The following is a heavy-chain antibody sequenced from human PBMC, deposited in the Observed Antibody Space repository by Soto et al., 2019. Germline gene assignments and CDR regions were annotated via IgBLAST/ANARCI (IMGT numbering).Heavy chain of an antibody. CDR1: DRSFSGYY. D-gene: IGHD6-19*01. J-gene: IGHJ4*02. CDR2: INHSGST. Sequence: PSETLSLTCAVYDRSFSGYYCSWIRQPPGKEQEWIGEINHSGSTNYNPSLKSRVTISVHTSKNQIYMKLSSVTAADKAVYYCARVRVAGWYIFDYWGQGPLVTVSS. CDR3: ARVRVAGWYIFDY. V-gene: IGHV4-34*01.